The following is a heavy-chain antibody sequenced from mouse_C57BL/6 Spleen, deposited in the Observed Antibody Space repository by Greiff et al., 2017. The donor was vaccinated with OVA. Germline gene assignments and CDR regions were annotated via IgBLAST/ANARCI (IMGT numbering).Heavy chain of an antibody. J-gene: IGHJ4*01. CDR3: ARTVVARAMDY. D-gene: IGHD1-1*01. V-gene: IGHV1-59*01. CDR2: IDPSDSYT. Sequence: QVQLQQPGAELVRPGTSVKLSCKASGYTFTSYWMHWVKQRPGQGLEWIGVIDPSDSYTNYNQKFKGKATLTVDTSSSTAYMQLSSLTSEDSAVYYCARTVVARAMDYWGRGTSVTVSS. CDR1: GYTFTSYW.